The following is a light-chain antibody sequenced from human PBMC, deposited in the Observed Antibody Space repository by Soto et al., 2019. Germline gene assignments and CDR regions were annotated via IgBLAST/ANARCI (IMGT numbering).Light chain of an antibody. V-gene: IGKV3-11*01. CDR2: DAS. J-gene: IGKJ2*01. Sequence: EIVLTQSPATLSLSPGERATHSCRASQSVRIFLAWYQQKPGQAPRLLIYDASDRATGTPARFSGSGSGTDFTLTISSLEPEDFAVYYCQQRGNWPLYTFGQGTKVE. CDR3: QQRGNWPLYT. CDR1: QSVRIF.